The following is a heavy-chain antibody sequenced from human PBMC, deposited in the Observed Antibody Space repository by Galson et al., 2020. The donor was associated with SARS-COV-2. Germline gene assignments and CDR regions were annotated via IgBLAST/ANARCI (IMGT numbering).Heavy chain of an antibody. D-gene: IGHD3-10*01. V-gene: IGHV3-48*01. CDR1: GFTFSSYS. Sequence: GESLKISCAASGFTFSSYSMNWVRQAPGKGLEWVSYISSSSSTIYYADSVKGRFTISRDNAKNSLYLQMNSLRAEDTAVYYCARDLGATLLWAADDAFDIWGQGTMVTVSS. CDR3: ARDLGATLLWAADDAFDI. J-gene: IGHJ3*02. CDR2: ISSSSSTI.